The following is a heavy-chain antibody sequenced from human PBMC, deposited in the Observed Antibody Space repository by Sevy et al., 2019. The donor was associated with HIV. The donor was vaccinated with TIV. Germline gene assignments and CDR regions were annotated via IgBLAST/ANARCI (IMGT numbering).Heavy chain of an antibody. V-gene: IGHV3-33*01. CDR3: ARDSFFYDSSGYSYYYGMDV. CDR2: KWYDGSNK. CDR1: GFTFSSYG. Sequence: GGSLRLSCAASGFTFSSYGMHWVRQAPGKGLEWVAVKWYDGSNKYYADSVKGRFTISRDNSKNTLYLQMNSLRAEDTAVYYCARDSFFYDSSGYSYYYGMDVWGQGTTVTVSS. J-gene: IGHJ6*02. D-gene: IGHD3-22*01.